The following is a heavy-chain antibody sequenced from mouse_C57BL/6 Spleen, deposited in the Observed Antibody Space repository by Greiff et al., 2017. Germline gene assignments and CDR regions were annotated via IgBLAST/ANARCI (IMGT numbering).Heavy chain of an antibody. Sequence: QVQLQQSGAELARPGASVKLSCKASGYTFTSYGISWVKQRTGQGLEWIGEIYPRSGNTYYNEKFKGKATLTADKSSSTAYMELRSLTSEDSAVYFGARYRLTKVVAPYAMDYWGQGTSVTVSS. CDR3: ARYRLTKVVAPYAMDY. V-gene: IGHV1-81*01. CDR1: GYTFTSYG. D-gene: IGHD1-1*01. J-gene: IGHJ4*01. CDR2: IYPRSGNT.